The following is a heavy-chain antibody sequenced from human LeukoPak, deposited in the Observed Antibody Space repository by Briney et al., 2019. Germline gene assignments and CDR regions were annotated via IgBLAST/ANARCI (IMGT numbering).Heavy chain of an antibody. CDR2: IYYSGST. J-gene: IGHJ4*02. Sequence: SETLSLTCTVSGCSISSYYWSWIRQPPGKGLEWIGDIYYSGSTNYNPSLKSGVTISVDTSTNQFSLKLRSVTAEDTAVYSCARGGATTQNDSSGYRFDYWGQGTLVTVSS. CDR3: ARGGATTQNDSSGYRFDY. V-gene: IGHV4-59*01. CDR1: GCSISSYY. D-gene: IGHD3-22*01.